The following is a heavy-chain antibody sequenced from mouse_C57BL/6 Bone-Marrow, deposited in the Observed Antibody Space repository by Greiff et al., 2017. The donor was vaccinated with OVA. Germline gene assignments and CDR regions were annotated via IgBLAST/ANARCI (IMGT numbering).Heavy chain of an antibody. CDR3: AKSPAPNGYGSSYEDY. V-gene: IGHV1-50*01. D-gene: IGHD1-1*01. Sequence: QVQLQQPGAELVKPGASVKLSCKASGYTFTSYWMQWVKQRPGQGLEWIGEIDPSDSYPNYNQKFKGKATLTVDTSSSTAYMQLSSLTSEDSAVYYCAKSPAPNGYGSSYEDYWGQGTTLAVSS. CDR1: GYTFTSYW. J-gene: IGHJ2*01. CDR2: IDPSDSYP.